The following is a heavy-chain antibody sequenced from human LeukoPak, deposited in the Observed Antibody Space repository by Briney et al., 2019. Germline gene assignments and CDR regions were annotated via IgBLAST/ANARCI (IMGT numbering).Heavy chain of an antibody. Sequence: SETLSLTCTVSGGSVSSGSYYWSWIRQPPGKGLECIGYIYYSGSTNYNPSLKSRVTISVDTSKNQFSLKLSSVTAADTAVYYCARSRDGYKPYYFDYWGQGTLVTVSA. CDR1: GGSVSSGSYY. D-gene: IGHD5-24*01. V-gene: IGHV4-61*01. J-gene: IGHJ4*02. CDR2: IYYSGST. CDR3: ARSRDGYKPYYFDY.